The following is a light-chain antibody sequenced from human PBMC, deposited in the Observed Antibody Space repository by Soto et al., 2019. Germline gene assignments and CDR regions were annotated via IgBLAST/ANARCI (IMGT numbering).Light chain of an antibody. J-gene: IGKJ1*01. CDR1: ESVSTN. CDR3: QQYIIWRT. CDR2: GAS. V-gene: IGKV3-15*01. Sequence: IEMTQSPATLSLAPGERFTLSCRASESVSTNLAWYQQKAGQAPRLLIYGASTRATGIPARFSGSGSGTEFTLTISGLQSEDFAVYYCQQYIIWRTFGQGTKVDIK.